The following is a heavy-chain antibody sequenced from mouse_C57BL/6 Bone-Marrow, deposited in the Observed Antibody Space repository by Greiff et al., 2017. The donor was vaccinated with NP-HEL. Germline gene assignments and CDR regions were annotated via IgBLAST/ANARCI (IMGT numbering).Heavy chain of an antibody. CDR2: ISSGSSTI. D-gene: IGHD1-1*01. V-gene: IGHV5-17*01. CDR3: ARHGYGKGYFDV. Sequence: EVQLQESGGGLVKPGGSLKLSCAASGFTFSDYGMHWVRQAPEKGLEWVAYISSGSSTIYYADTVKGRFTISRDNAKNTLFLQMTSLRSEDTAMYYCARHGYGKGYFDVWGTGTTVTVSS. J-gene: IGHJ1*03. CDR1: GFTFSDYG.